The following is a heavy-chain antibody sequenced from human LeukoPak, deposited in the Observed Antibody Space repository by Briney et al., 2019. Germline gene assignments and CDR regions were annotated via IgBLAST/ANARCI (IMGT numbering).Heavy chain of an antibody. CDR3: GKLVAIGTATSGNAFDI. D-gene: IGHD2-15*01. Sequence: GGSLRLSCVASGFSFSSYAMSWVRQTPGKGLEWVSAISTTGASSYHADSVKGRFTISRDNSRNTLYLEMNSLRAEDTALYYCGKLVAIGTATSGNAFDIWGPRTVVTVSS. J-gene: IGHJ3*02. CDR1: GFSFSSYA. V-gene: IGHV3-23*01. CDR2: ISTTGASS.